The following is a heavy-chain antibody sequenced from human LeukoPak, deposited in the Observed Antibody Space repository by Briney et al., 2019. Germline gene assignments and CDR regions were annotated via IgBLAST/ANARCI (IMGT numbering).Heavy chain of an antibody. CDR3: ARDKEGYGPPFDI. CDR1: GFTFSSYS. J-gene: IGHJ3*02. D-gene: IGHD5-18*01. Sequence: PGGSLRLSCAASGFTFSSYSMNWVRQAPGKGLEWVSYISSSSSTIYYADSVRGRFTISRDNAKNSLYLQMNSLRAEDTAVYYCARDKEGYGPPFDIWGQGTMVTVSS. CDR2: ISSSSSTI. V-gene: IGHV3-48*04.